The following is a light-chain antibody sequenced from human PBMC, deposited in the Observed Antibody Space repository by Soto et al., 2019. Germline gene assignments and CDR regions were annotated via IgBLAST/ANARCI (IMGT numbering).Light chain of an antibody. J-gene: IGKJ3*01. Sequence: DIQMTQSPSSVSASVGDRVTITCRASQIINKWLAWYQQKPGKAPTLLIYAASTLQSGVPSRFSGSGSGADFTLTISSLQPEDFATYYCQQANSFPFTFGPGTKVDIK. CDR1: QIINKW. CDR2: AAS. CDR3: QQANSFPFT. V-gene: IGKV1-12*02.